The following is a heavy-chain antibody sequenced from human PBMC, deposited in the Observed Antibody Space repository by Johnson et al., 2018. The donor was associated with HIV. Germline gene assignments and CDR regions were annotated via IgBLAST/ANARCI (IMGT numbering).Heavy chain of an antibody. J-gene: IGHJ3*02. CDR2: ISYDGSNK. D-gene: IGHD5-18*01. CDR3: AKDVVGIQLLGAFDI. Sequence: QVQLVESGGGVAQPGTSLRLSCAASGFTFSSHPMNWVRQAPGKGLEWVAVISYDGSNKYYADSVKGRFTISRDNSKNTLYLQMNSLRAEDTAVYYCAKDVVGIQLLGAFDIWGQGTMVTVSS. V-gene: IGHV3-30*04. CDR1: GFTFSSHP.